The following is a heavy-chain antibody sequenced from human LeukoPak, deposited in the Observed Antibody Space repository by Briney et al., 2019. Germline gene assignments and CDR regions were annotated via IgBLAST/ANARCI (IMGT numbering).Heavy chain of an antibody. CDR2: IYPGDSDT. V-gene: IGHV5-51*01. CDR1: RYSFTSYW. Sequence: GESLKTSCKGSRYSFTSYWIAWLRQMPGKGLEWMGIIYPGDSDTRYSPSFKGQVTISADKSINTAYRQWSGLKASDTAMYYCARQIGSSGYFEFWGQGTLVTVSS. CDR3: ARQIGSSGYFEF. D-gene: IGHD6-19*01. J-gene: IGHJ4*02.